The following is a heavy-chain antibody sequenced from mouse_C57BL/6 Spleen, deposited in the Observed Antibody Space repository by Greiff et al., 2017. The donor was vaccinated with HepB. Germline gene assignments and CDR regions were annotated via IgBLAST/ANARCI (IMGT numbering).Heavy chain of an antibody. Sequence: EVKVEESGGGLVKPGGSLKLSCAASGFTFSSYAMSWVRQTPEKRLEWVATISDGGSYTYYPDNVKCRFTISRDNAKNNLYLQMSHLKSEDTAMYYCARDDDYDVMDYWGQGTSVTVSS. J-gene: IGHJ4*01. V-gene: IGHV5-4*01. CDR2: ISDGGSYT. CDR3: ARDDDYDVMDY. CDR1: GFTFSSYA. D-gene: IGHD2-4*01.